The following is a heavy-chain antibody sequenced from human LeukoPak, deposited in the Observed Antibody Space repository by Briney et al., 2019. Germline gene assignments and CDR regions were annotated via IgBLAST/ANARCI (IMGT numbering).Heavy chain of an antibody. D-gene: IGHD6-19*01. CDR1: GFTLSSYS. CDR3: ATYAVAGTEY. V-gene: IGHV3-48*02. J-gene: IGHJ4*02. CDR2: ISSGSYTI. Sequence: GGSLRLSCAASGFTLSSYSMNWVRQAAGKGLEWVSYISSGSYTIYYADSVKGRFTISRDNAKNSLYLQMNSLRDEDTAVYYCATYAVAGTEYWGQGTLVTVSS.